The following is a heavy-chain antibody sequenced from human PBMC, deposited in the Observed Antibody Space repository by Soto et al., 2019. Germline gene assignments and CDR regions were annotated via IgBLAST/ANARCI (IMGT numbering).Heavy chain of an antibody. CDR2: ISYDGSNK. CDR3: AREVSGWDRYIDY. CDR1: GFTFSSYA. V-gene: IGHV3-30-3*01. Sequence: QVQLVESGGGVVQPGRSLRLSCAASGFTFSSYAMHWVRQAPGKGLEWVAVISYDGSNKYYADSVKGRFTISRDNSKNTLYLQMNSLRAEDTAVYYCAREVSGWDRYIDYWGQGTLVTVSS. J-gene: IGHJ4*02. D-gene: IGHD6-19*01.